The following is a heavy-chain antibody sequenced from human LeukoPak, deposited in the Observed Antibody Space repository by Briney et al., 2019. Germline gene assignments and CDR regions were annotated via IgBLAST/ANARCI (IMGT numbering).Heavy chain of an antibody. D-gene: IGHD5-24*01. CDR2: IIPIFGTA. CDR1: GGTFSSYA. J-gene: IGHJ4*02. CDR3: ARGPGEMATESWTFDY. Sequence: SVKVSCKASGGTFSSYAISWVRQAPGQGLEWMGGIIPIFGTANYAQKFQGRVTITTDESTSTAYMELSSLRSEDTAVYYCARGPGEMATESWTFDYWGQGTLVTVSS. V-gene: IGHV1-69*05.